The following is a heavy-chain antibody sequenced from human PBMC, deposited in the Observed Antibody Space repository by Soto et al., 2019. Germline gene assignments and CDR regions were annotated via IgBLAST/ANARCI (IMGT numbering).Heavy chain of an antibody. Sequence: PSETLSLTCTVSGGSISSGDYYWSWIRQPPGKSQEWIGYIYYSGSTYYNPSLKSRVTISVDTSKNQFSLKLSSVTAADTAVYYCARVPVAGINWFDPWGQGTLVTVSS. V-gene: IGHV4-30-4*01. CDR2: IYYSGST. CDR3: ARVPVAGINWFDP. J-gene: IGHJ5*02. CDR1: GGSISSGDYY. D-gene: IGHD6-19*01.